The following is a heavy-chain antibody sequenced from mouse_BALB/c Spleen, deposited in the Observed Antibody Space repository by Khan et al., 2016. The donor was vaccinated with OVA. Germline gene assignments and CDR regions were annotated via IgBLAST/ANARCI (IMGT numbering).Heavy chain of an antibody. CDR3: ARGGSSGPAWFTN. Sequence: EVQLQESGPGLVKPSQSLSLTCSVTGYSITSGYFWNWIRQFPGNKLEWMGYIRYDGNSNYYPSLKNRISISRDTSTNTSFLKLNSVTPEDTATYYCARGGSSGPAWFTNWGQGTLVTVSA. CDR1: GYSITSGYF. CDR2: IRYDGNS. V-gene: IGHV3-6*02. J-gene: IGHJ3*01. D-gene: IGHD3-1*01.